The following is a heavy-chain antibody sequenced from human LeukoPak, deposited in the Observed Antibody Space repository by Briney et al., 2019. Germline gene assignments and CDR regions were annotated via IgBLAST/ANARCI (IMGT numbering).Heavy chain of an antibody. D-gene: IGHD3-10*01. CDR2: INHSGGT. Sequence: IPSETLSLTCAVYGGSFSGYYWSWIRQPPGKGLEWIGEINHSGGTNYNPSLKSRVTISVDTSKNQFSLKLSSVTAADTAVYYCARTMVRGVIISDYYGMDVWGKGTTVTVSS. CDR1: GGSFSGYY. CDR3: ARTMVRGVIISDYYGMDV. V-gene: IGHV4-34*01. J-gene: IGHJ6*04.